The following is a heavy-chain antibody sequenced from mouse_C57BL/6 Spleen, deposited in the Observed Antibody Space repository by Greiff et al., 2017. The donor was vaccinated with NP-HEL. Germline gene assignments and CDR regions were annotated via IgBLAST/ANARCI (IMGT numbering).Heavy chain of an antibody. V-gene: IGHV1-15*01. CDR3: TRSGAYYGNPYFDY. Sequence: VQLQQSGAELVRPGASVTLSCKASGYTFTDYEMHWVKQTPVHGLEWIGAIDPETGGTAYNQKFKGQAILTADKSSSTAYMELRSLTSEDSAVYYCTRSGAYYGNPYFDYWGQGTTLTVSS. CDR2: IDPETGGT. D-gene: IGHD2-10*01. CDR1: GYTFTDYE. J-gene: IGHJ2*01.